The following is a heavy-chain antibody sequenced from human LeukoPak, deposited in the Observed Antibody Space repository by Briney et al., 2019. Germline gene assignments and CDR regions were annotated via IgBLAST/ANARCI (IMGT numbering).Heavy chain of an antibody. V-gene: IGHV4-34*01. CDR1: GGSSSGYY. J-gene: IGHJ4*02. D-gene: IGHD3-22*01. Sequence: SETLSLICAVYGGSSSGYYWSWIRQPPGKGLEWIGEINHSGSTNYNPSLKSRVTISVDTSKNQFSLKLSSVTAADTAVYYCASEHYYDSSGYYFDYWGQGTLVTVSS. CDR2: INHSGST. CDR3: ASEHYYDSSGYYFDY.